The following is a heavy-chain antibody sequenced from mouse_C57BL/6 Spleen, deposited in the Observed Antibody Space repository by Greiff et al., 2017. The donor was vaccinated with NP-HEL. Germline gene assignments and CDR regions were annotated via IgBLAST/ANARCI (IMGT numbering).Heavy chain of an antibody. CDR1: GYTFTSYW. CDR2: LDPSDSYT. CDR3: ARPHYYGTPGFAY. J-gene: IGHJ3*01. D-gene: IGHD1-1*01. V-gene: IGHV1-69*01. Sequence: QVQLQQPGAELVMPGASVKLSCKASGYTFTSYWMHWVKQRPGQGLEWIGELDPSDSYTNYNQKFKGKSTLTVDKSSSTAYMQLSSLTSEDSAVYYCARPHYYGTPGFAYWGQGTLVTVSA.